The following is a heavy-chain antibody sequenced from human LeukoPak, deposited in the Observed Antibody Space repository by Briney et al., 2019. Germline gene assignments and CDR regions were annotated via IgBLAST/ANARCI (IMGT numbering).Heavy chain of an antibody. CDR1: GGSISNKY. Sequence: PSETLSLTCTVSGGSISNKYWSWIRQPPGKGLEWIGYIYYSGSTNYNPSLKSRVTISVDTSKNQFSLKLSSVTAADTAVYYCATVAVAGFIDYWGQGTLVTVSS. CDR3: ATVAVAGFIDY. D-gene: IGHD6-19*01. CDR2: IYYSGST. J-gene: IGHJ4*02. V-gene: IGHV4-59*01.